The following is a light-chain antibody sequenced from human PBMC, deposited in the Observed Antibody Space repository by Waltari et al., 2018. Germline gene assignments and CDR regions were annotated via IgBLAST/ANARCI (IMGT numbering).Light chain of an antibody. CDR2: EVS. CDR1: SSDVGDYNY. Sequence: QSALTQSPSASGSPGQSVTISCTGISSDVGDYNYVSWSQQHPGKAPKVMISEVSKRPSGVPDRFSGSKSGNTASLTVSGLQAEDEADYYCSSYAGSNNFVVFGGGTKLTVL. CDR3: SSYAGSNNFVV. J-gene: IGLJ2*01. V-gene: IGLV2-8*01.